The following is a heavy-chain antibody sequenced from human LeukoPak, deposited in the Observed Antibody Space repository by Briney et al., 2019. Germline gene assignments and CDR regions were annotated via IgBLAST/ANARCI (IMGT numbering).Heavy chain of an antibody. CDR3: AKDPAGINVAGDY. CDR2: IRYDGNNK. V-gene: IGHV3-30*02. CDR1: GFTFCDYG. D-gene: IGHD6-19*01. Sequence: GGSLRLSCAASGFTFCDYGMHWVRETPGKGLEWVAFIRYDGNNKFYVDSVNGRFTISRDNSKNTVFLQMNSLRVEDTAVYYCAKDPAGINVAGDYWGQGTLVTVSS. J-gene: IGHJ4*02.